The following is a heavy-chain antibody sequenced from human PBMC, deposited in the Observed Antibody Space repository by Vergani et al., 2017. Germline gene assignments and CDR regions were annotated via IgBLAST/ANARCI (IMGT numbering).Heavy chain of an antibody. J-gene: IGHJ4*02. CDR3: AVITLGSKRPRLDY. Sequence: QVQLVQSGAEVKKPGSSVKVSCKASGGTFSSYTISWVRQAPGQGLEWMGRIIPILGIANYAQKFQGRVTMTRDTSISTAYMELSRLRSDDTAVYYCAVITLGSKRPRLDYWGQGTLVTVSS. CDR1: GGTFSSYT. CDR2: IIPILGIA. V-gene: IGHV1-69*02. D-gene: IGHD3-22*01.